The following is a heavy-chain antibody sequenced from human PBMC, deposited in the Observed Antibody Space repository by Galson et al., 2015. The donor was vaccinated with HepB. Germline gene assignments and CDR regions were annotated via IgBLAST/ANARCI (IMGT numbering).Heavy chain of an antibody. D-gene: IGHD1-26*01. CDR1: GFTFSSYA. CDR3: ARDGVVGAPVDY. Sequence: SLRLACAASGFTFSSYAMIGVRQAPGEGLEWVSYINVGSTTMYYADSVKGRFIISRDNAKNLLYLQMNSLRDADTAVYDGARDGVVGAPVDYWGRGTLVTVSS. J-gene: IGHJ4*02. V-gene: IGHV3-48*02. CDR2: INVGSTTM.